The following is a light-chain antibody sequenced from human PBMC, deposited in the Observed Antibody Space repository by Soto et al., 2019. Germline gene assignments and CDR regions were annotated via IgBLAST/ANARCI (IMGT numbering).Light chain of an antibody. CDR1: QTIAYNF. Sequence: IVLTQSPGTLSLSPGEVATLSCGASQTIAYNFLAWHQQKPGLAPRLLVYDASKRATGIPDRFSGSGSGTDFTLNITTLEPEDFAVYHCQHYGDSSSTFGGGTRVEI. V-gene: IGKV3D-20*01. CDR2: DAS. CDR3: QHYGDSSST. J-gene: IGKJ4*01.